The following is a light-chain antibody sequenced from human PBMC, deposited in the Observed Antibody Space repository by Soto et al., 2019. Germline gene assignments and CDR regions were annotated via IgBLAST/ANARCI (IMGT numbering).Light chain of an antibody. V-gene: IGKV1-5*03. CDR2: KAS. J-gene: IGKJ4*01. Sequence: DIQMTQSPSTLSASVGDRVTITCRASQSISSWLAWCQQKPGKAPKVLIYKASGLESGVPSRFSGSGFGTEFTLTISNLQPDDFATYYCQQYNTYPVTFGGGTKVEIK. CDR1: QSISSW. CDR3: QQYNTYPVT.